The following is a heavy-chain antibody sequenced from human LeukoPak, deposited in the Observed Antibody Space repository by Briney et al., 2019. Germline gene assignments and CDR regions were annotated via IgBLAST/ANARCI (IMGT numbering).Heavy chain of an antibody. J-gene: IGHJ5*02. CDR3: ARGQGATVPQVGKNWFDP. D-gene: IGHD1-26*01. CDR1: GGSISSSRYY. CDR2: VYYSGST. Sequence: SETLSLTCTVSGGSISSSRYYWGWIRQAPGKGLEWIGTVYYSGSTYYNPSLKSRVTISVDTSKNQFSLKLISVTAADTAVYYCARGQGATVPQVGKNWFDPWGQGTRVIVSS. V-gene: IGHV4-39*07.